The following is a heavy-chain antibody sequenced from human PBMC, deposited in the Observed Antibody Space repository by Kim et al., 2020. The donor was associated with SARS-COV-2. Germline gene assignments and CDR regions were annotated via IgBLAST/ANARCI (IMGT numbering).Heavy chain of an antibody. V-gene: IGHV3-7*01. J-gene: IGHJ4*02. D-gene: IGHD2-2*01. CDR2: IKQDGTDK. Sequence: GALRLSCAASGFSLGDYWMNWVRQAPGKGLEWVANIKQDGTDKHYVDSVKGRFTISRDNAKNSLYLQMNSLRAEDTAVYYCARWTSTSYYWGQGTLVTV. CDR3: ARWTSTSYY. CDR1: GFSLGDYW.